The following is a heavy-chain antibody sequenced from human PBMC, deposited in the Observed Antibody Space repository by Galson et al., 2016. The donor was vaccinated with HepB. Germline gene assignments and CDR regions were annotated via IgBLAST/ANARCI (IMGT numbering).Heavy chain of an antibody. V-gene: IGHV1-69*13. CDR1: GGTFSSYE. J-gene: IGHJ4*02. D-gene: IGHD3-16*01. CDR2: LIPIIGTP. Sequence: SVKVSCKASGGTFSSYEISWVRQAPGQGLEWMGGLIPIIGTPNHAQRFQGRVTITADESTNTAYMELSSLTSEDTAVYYCARKWQWGYFDYGGQGTRVTVSS. CDR3: ARKWQWGYFDY.